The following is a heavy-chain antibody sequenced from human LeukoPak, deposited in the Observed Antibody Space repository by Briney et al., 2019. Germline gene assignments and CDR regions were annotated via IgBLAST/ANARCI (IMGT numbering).Heavy chain of an antibody. V-gene: IGHV4-61*02. D-gene: IGHD1-14*01. CDR2: IYTSGST. CDR3: ARDGGKRAPRGAFDI. CDR1: GGSISSSSYY. J-gene: IGHJ3*02. Sequence: SETLSLTCTVSGGSISSSSYYWSWIRQPAGKGLEWIGRIYTSGSTNYNPSLKSRVTMSVDTSKNQFSLKLSSVTAADTAVYYCARDGGKRAPRGAFDIWGQGTMATVSS.